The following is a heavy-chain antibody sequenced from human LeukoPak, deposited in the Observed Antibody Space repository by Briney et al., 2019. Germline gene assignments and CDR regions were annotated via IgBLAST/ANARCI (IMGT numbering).Heavy chain of an antibody. CDR3: AREVGMDSSGWFNAFDI. CDR2: IIPILGIA. D-gene: IGHD6-19*01. J-gene: IGHJ3*02. CDR1: GGTFSSYA. V-gene: IGHV1-69*04. Sequence: ASVKVSCKASGGTFSSYAISWMRQAPGQGLEWMGRIIPILGIANYAQKFQGRVTITADKSTSTAYMELSSLRSEDTAVYYCAREVGMDSSGWFNAFDIWGQGTMVTVSS.